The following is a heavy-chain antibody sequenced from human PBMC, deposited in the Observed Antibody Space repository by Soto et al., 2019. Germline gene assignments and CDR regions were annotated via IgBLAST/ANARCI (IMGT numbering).Heavy chain of an antibody. CDR3: ARTGIVVVPAANDAFDI. V-gene: IGHV4-39*01. Sequence: QLQLQESGPGLVKPSETLSLTCTVSGGSISSSSYYWGWIRQPPGKGLEWIGSIYYSGSTYYNPSLKSRVTISVDTSKNQFSLKLSSVTAADTAVYYCARTGIVVVPAANDAFDIWGQGTMVTVSS. CDR1: GGSISSSSYY. CDR2: IYYSGST. D-gene: IGHD2-2*01. J-gene: IGHJ3*02.